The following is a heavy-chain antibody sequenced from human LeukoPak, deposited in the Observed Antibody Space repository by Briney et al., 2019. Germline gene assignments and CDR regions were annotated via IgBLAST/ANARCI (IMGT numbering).Heavy chain of an antibody. J-gene: IGHJ4*02. CDR1: GFTFSSYG. CDR2: IWYDGSNK. V-gene: IGHV3-33*01. D-gene: IGHD2-2*01. CDR3: ARDRGRVVPAAIDY. Sequence: PGGSLRLSCAASGFTFSSYGMHWVRQAPGKGLEWVAVIWYDGSNKYYADSVKGRFTISRDNSKNTLYLQMNGLRAEDTAVYYCARDRGRVVPAAIDYWGQGTLVTVSS.